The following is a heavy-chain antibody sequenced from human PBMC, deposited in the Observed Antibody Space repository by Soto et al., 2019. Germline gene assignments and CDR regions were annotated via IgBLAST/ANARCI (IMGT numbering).Heavy chain of an antibody. Sequence: QVQLVESGGGVVQPGTSVKLACAASGFTFSSYSMHWVRQAPGKGLEWVAIISYDGSTQHYADSVKGRFTISRDTSESTVYLQMNSLRPEDTAVYFCARDRPVWGSYRSSFDWWGQGTLVTVSS. CDR1: GFTFSSYS. CDR2: ISYDGSTQ. J-gene: IGHJ4*02. D-gene: IGHD3-16*02. CDR3: ARDRPVWGSYRSSFDW. V-gene: IGHV3-30*04.